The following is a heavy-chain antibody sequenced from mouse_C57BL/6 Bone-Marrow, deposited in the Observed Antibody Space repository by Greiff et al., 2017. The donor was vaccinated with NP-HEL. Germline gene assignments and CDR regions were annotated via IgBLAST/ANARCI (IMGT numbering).Heavy chain of an antibody. J-gene: IGHJ2*01. CDR2: IYPGSGST. V-gene: IGHV1-55*01. CDR3: AAITTVVATNFDY. D-gene: IGHD1-1*01. Sequence: QVQLKQSGAELVKPGASVKMSCKASGYTFTSYWITWVKQRPGQGLEWIGDIYPGSGSTNYNEKFKSKATLTVDTSSSTAYMQLSSLTSEDSAVYYCAAITTVVATNFDYWGQGTTLTVSS. CDR1: GYTFTSYW.